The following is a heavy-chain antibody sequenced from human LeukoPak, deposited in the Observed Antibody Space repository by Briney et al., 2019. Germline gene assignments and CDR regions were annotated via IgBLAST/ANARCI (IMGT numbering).Heavy chain of an antibody. CDR2: TWSDGSNK. J-gene: IGHJ6*02. V-gene: IGHV3-33*06. Sequence: GGSLRLSCAAPGFIFSSYGMHWVRQAPGKGLEWVPVTWSDGSNKDYADSVKGRFSISRDNSKNTLSLQMNSLRVGDTAVYYCAKGLQRTPYYYYGMDVWGQGTTVTVSS. CDR3: AKGLQRTPYYYYGMDV. D-gene: IGHD2-2*01. CDR1: GFIFSSYG.